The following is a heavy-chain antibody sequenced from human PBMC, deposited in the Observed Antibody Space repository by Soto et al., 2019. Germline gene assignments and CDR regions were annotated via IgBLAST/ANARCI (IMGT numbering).Heavy chain of an antibody. CDR1: GFIFNDYH. Sequence: EVQLVESGGGLVQPGGSLRLSCAASGFIFNDYHMNWVRQAPGKGLEWVGLTRNSSHSYTTDYAASVKGRFIISRDDSEILLFLQMNSLKTEDTALYYCVGESYFRLDYWGQGTLVTVST. D-gene: IGHD3-16*01. CDR3: VGESYFRLDY. CDR2: TRNSSHSYTT. V-gene: IGHV3-72*01. J-gene: IGHJ4*02.